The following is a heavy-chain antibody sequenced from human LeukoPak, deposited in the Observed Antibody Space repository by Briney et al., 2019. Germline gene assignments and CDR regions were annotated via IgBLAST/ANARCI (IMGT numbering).Heavy chain of an antibody. V-gene: IGHV3-23*01. Sequence: GGSLRLSCAASGFTFSIYGMSWVRQAPGRGLEWVSAMSGSGGSTYYADSVKGRFTISRDNAKNTLYLQMNSLRAEDTAVYYCARDHRGSGSRYYYYYMDVWGKGTTVTISS. D-gene: IGHD3-10*01. CDR2: MSGSGGST. J-gene: IGHJ6*03. CDR1: GFTFSIYG. CDR3: ARDHRGSGSRYYYYYMDV.